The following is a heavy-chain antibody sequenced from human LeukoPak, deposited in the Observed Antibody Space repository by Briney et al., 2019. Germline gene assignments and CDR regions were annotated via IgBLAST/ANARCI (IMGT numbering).Heavy chain of an antibody. CDR2: INPNSGGT. V-gene: IGHV1-2*02. J-gene: IGHJ4*02. CDR3: ARDQSDSSGYDD. D-gene: IGHD3-22*01. Sequence: ASVKVSCKASGYTFTCYYMHWVRQAPGQGLEWMGWINPNSGGTNYAQKFQGRVTMTRDTSISTAYMELSRLRSDDTAVYYCARDQSDSSGYDDWGQGTLVTVSS. CDR1: GYTFTCYY.